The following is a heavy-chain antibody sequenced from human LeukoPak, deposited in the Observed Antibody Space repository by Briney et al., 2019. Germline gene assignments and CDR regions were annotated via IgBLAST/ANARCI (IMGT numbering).Heavy chain of an antibody. Sequence: SETLSLTCTVSGGSISSSSYYWGWIRQPPGKGLEWIGSIYYSGSTYYNPSLKSRVTISVDTSKNQFSLKLSSVTAADTAVYYCARLLHPIGSTWYFDYWGQGTLVTVSS. CDR2: IYYSGST. V-gene: IGHV4-39*01. CDR1: GGSISSSSYY. J-gene: IGHJ4*02. CDR3: ARLLHPIGSTWYFDY. D-gene: IGHD6-13*01.